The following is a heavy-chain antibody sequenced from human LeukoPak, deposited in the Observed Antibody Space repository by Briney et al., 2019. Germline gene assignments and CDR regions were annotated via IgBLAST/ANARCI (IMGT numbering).Heavy chain of an antibody. J-gene: IGHJ4*02. CDR2: IYSGGST. D-gene: IGHD1-26*01. CDR3: AREGATTPYFDY. V-gene: IGHV3-53*04. CDR1: GFTFSDYY. Sequence: GGSLRLSCAASGFTFSDYYMSWVRQAPGKGLEWVSVIYSGGSTYYADSVKGRFTISRHNSKNTLYLQMNSLRAEDTAVYYCAREGATTPYFDYWGQGTLVTVSS.